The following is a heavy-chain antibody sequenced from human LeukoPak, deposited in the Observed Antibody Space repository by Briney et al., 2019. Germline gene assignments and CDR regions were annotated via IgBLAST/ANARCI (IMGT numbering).Heavy chain of an antibody. CDR1: GDSFTSVRDY. J-gene: IGHJ4*02. Sequence: SETLSLTCTVSGDSFTSVRDYWAWIRQPPGNGLEWIASGDCTGRTYYNPSLESRVAISADMSKNQISLKLTSVTGADTAVYYCAGERGEEYSSGWYKTNYFYNWGQGIRVTVSS. V-gene: IGHV4-39*07. D-gene: IGHD6-19*01. CDR3: AGERGEEYSSGWYKTNYFYN. CDR2: GDCTGRT.